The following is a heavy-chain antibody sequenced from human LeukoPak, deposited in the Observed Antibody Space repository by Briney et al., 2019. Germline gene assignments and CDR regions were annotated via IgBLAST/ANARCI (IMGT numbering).Heavy chain of an antibody. Sequence: PSETLSLTCTVSGGSISSYYWSWIRQPPGKGLEWIGEINHSGSTNYNPSLKSRVTISVDTSKNQFSLKLSSVTAADTAVYYCARGRRSLPYGSGSYYSWGQGTLVTVSS. CDR1: GGSISSYY. J-gene: IGHJ5*02. CDR2: INHSGST. CDR3: ARGRRSLPYGSGSYYS. V-gene: IGHV4-34*01. D-gene: IGHD3-10*01.